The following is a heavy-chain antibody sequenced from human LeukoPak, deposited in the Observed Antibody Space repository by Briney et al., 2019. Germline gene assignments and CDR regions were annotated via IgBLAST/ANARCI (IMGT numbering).Heavy chain of an antibody. CDR1: GYTFSAYS. CDR2: ISSTSSSI. CDR3: ARSRSGSYFDY. D-gene: IGHD5-12*01. J-gene: IGHJ4*02. V-gene: IGHV3-48*01. Sequence: GGSLRLSCAASGYTFSAYSINWVRQAPGQGLERISYISSTSSSIFYADSVKGRFTISRDNAKNSLYLQMNSLRAEDTAVYYCARSRSGSYFDYWGQGSLVTVSS.